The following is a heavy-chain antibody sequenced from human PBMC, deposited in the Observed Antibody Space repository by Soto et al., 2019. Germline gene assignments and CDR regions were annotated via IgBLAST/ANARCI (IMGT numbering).Heavy chain of an antibody. D-gene: IGHD3-10*01. CDR2: ISSSSSTI. CDR1: GFTFSSYS. CDR3: ARELLWFGESNYYYYGMDV. J-gene: IGHJ6*02. V-gene: IGHV3-48*02. Sequence: GGSLRLSCAASGFTFSSYSMNWVRQAPGKGLEWVSYISSSSSTIYYADSVKGRFTISRDNAKNSLYLQMNSLRDEDTAVYYCARELLWFGESNYYYYGMDVWGQGTTVTVSS.